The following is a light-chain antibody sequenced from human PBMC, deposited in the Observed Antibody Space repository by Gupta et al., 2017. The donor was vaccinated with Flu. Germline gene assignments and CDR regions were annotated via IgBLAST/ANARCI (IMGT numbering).Light chain of an antibody. CDR1: SSDVGTYNY. V-gene: IGLV2-11*01. CDR3: YSYTGYNTWV. Sequence: SAVIQPRPVSQFPGQTVTISSGGASSDVGTYNYVSWYQQTPGKAPKVIIFDVSKRPSGVPSRFSGSRSGDTAYLTISGLQPEDEADYYCYSYTGYNTWVFGGGTTLTVL. J-gene: IGLJ3*02. CDR2: DVS.